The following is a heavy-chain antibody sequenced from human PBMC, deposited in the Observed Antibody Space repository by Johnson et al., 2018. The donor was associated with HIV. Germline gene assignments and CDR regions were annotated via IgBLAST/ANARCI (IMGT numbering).Heavy chain of an antibody. CDR1: GFTFSSYG. CDR3: AKVLF. Sequence: VQVVESGGGVVQPGRSLRLSCAASGFTFSSYGMHWVRQAPGKGLEWVAVISYDGSNKYYADSVKGRFTISRDNSKNTLYLQMNSLRAEDTAVYYCAKVLFWGQGTMVTVSS. J-gene: IGHJ3*01. CDR2: ISYDGSNK. D-gene: IGHD2-15*01. V-gene: IGHV3-30*19.